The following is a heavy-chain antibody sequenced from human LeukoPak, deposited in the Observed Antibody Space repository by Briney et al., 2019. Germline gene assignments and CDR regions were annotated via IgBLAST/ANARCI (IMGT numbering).Heavy chain of an antibody. V-gene: IGHV4-34*01. CDR3: ARARETYYYGSGSYYNLGRYFDY. J-gene: IGHJ4*02. CDR2: INHSGST. CDR1: GGSISSYY. Sequence: SETLSLTCTVSGGSISSYYWSWIRQPPGKGLEWIGEINHSGSTNYNPSLKSRVTISVDTSKNQFSLKLSSVTAADTAVYYCARARETYYYGSGSYYNLGRYFDYWGQGTLVTVSS. D-gene: IGHD3-10*01.